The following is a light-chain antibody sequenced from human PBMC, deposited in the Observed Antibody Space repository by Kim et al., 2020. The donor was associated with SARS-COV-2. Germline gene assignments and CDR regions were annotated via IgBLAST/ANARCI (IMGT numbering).Light chain of an antibody. CDR3: ASRDSSGDHLL. CDR2: GKN. J-gene: IGLJ3*02. V-gene: IGLV3-19*01. CDR1: ILRTYF. Sequence: SYELTQAPAVSVALGHTVRITCQGDILRTYFPSWYQQKPRQAPVLVIYGKNTRPSGIPDRFSGSFSGNTASLTITGTQAEDEADYYCASRDSSGDHLLFGGGTKLTVL.